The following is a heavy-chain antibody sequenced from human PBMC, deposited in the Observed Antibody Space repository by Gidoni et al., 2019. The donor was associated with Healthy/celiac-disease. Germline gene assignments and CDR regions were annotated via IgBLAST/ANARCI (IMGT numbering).Heavy chain of an antibody. CDR2: IWYDGSNK. D-gene: IGHD3-3*01. CDR1: GFTFSSYG. V-gene: IGHV3-33*01. CDR3: AREWSYDFWSGYPDY. J-gene: IGHJ4*02. Sequence: QVQLVESGGGVVQPGRSLRLSCAASGFTFSSYGMHWVRQAPGKGLEWVAVIWYDGSNKYYADSVKGRFTISRDNSKNTLYLQMNSLRAEDTAVYYCAREWSYDFWSGYPDYWGQGTLVTVSS.